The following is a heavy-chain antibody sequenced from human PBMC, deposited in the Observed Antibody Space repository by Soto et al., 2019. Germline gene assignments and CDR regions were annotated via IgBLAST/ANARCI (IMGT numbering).Heavy chain of an antibody. Sequence: GGSLRLSCAASGFTFSSYWMHWVRQAPGKGLVWVSRINSDGSSTSYADSVKGRFTISRDNAKNTLYLQMNSLRAEDTAVYYCARDRDGYSYDADYYYYYGMDVWGQGTTVTVSS. CDR1: GFTFSSYW. J-gene: IGHJ6*02. D-gene: IGHD5-18*01. V-gene: IGHV3-74*01. CDR3: ARDRDGYSYDADYYYYYGMDV. CDR2: INSDGSST.